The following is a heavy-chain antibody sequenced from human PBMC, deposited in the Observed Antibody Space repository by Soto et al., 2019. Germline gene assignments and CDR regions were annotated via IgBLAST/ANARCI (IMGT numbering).Heavy chain of an antibody. CDR2: IYSGGDT. D-gene: IGHD6-19*01. J-gene: IGHJ4*02. CDR3: ARAFIGVAGYFDY. CDR1: GFTVSNDY. Sequence: EVKQVESGGGLVQPGGSLRLSCAASGFTVSNDYMSWVRQPPGKGLEWVSVIYSGGDTHYEDSVKVRFTISRDNSKNTLWLQMNSLRAEHTAVYYCARAFIGVAGYFDYWGQGTLVTFAS. V-gene: IGHV3-66*01.